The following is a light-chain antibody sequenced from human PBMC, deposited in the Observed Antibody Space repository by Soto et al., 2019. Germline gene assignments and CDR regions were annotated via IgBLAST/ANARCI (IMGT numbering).Light chain of an antibody. CDR2: LGS. V-gene: IGKV2-28*01. J-gene: IGKJ4*01. CDR3: MQVLQAPPT. Sequence: DIVMTQSPLSLPVTPGETASISCRSSQSLLQSNGNNYLGWFVQKPGQSPQLLIYLGSSRASGGPDRFKCRWISNGFAMEIRRGGGGDVGIYYCMQVLQAPPTFGGGTKVEIK. CDR1: QSLLQSNGNNY.